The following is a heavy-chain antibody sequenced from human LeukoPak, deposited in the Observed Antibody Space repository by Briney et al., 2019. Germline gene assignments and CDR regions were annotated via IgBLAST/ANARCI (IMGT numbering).Heavy chain of an antibody. V-gene: IGHV4-59*01. Sequence: PSETLPLTCTVSGGSINNYYWSWIRQPPGKGLEWIGYIYYSGSTNYNPSLKSRVTISIDTSKNQFSLKLTSVTAADTAVYYCARDAPYCGGDCYFDYWGQGTLVTVSS. CDR2: IYYSGST. CDR3: ARDAPYCGGDCYFDY. D-gene: IGHD2-21*02. CDR1: GGSINNYY. J-gene: IGHJ4*03.